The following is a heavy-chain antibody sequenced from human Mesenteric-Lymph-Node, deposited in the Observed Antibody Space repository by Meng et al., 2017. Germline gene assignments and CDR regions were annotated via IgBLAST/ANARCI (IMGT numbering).Heavy chain of an antibody. V-gene: IGHV4-34*01. CDR3: ARSLLTGPY. CDR1: GGSFSGYY. Sequence: SETLSLTCAVYGGSFSGYYWSWIRQPPGKGLEWIGEITHSGSTNYNPSLESRVTISVDTSKNQFSLKVNSVTAADTAVYYCARSLLTGPYWGQGTLVTVSS. CDR2: ITHSGST. J-gene: IGHJ4*02. D-gene: IGHD3-9*01.